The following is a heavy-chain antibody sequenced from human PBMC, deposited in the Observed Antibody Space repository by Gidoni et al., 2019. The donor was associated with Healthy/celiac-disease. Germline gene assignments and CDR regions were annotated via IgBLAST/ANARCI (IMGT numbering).Heavy chain of an antibody. CDR2: IIPIFGTA. V-gene: IGHV1-69*06. CDR3: SIFGAQVGGMDV. J-gene: IGHJ6*02. Sequence: SWVRQAPGQGLEWMGGIIPIFGTANYAQKFQGRVTITADKSTSTAYMELSSLRSEDTAVYYCSIFGAQVGGMDVWGQGTTVTVSS. D-gene: IGHD3-3*01.